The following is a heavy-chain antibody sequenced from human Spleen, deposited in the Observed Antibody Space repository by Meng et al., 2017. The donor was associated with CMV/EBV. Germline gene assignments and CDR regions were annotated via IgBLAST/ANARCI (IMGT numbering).Heavy chain of an antibody. CDR3: AGTTYYFRMDV. CDR1: GFTFSSYW. CDR2: INSDGSTT. J-gene: IGHJ6*02. D-gene: IGHD1-14*01. V-gene: IGHV3-74*01. Sequence: GGSLRLSCTSSGFTFSSYWMHWVRQAPGKGLVWVSRINSDGSTTSYADSVKGRFTISRDNAKNTLYLQMNSLRAEDTAVYYCAGTTYYFRMDVWGQGTTVTVSS.